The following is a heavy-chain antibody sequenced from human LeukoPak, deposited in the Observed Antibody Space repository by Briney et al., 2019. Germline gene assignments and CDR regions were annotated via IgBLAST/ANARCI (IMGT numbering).Heavy chain of an antibody. J-gene: IGHJ3*02. CDR1: GGTFSSYA. Sequence: SVKVSCKASGGTFSSYAISWVRQAPGQGLEWMGGIIPIFGTANYAQKFQGRVTITADESTSTAYMELSSLRSEDTAVYYCARTWQQLVLGAFDIWGQGTMVTVSS. D-gene: IGHD6-13*01. CDR3: ARTWQQLVLGAFDI. CDR2: IIPIFGTA. V-gene: IGHV1-69*13.